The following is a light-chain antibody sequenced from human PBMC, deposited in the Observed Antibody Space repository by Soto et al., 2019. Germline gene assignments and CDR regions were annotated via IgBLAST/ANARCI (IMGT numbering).Light chain of an antibody. CDR2: DVG. Sequence: QSGLTQPASVSGSLGQSITIPCNGTNRDIGGFGLVSWYQQHPGKAPKLLIHDVGRRPSGISPRFSGSKSGNAASLTISDLQPEDEADYFCWAYAGGSVLFVFGAGTKVTVL. V-gene: IGLV2-23*02. J-gene: IGLJ1*01. CDR1: NRDIGGFGL. CDR3: WAYAGGSVLFV.